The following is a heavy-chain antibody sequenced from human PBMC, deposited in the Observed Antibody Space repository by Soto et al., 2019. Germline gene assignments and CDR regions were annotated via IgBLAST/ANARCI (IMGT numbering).Heavy chain of an antibody. CDR1: GYTFTSYA. CDR3: ASDLLCFAELLYAYYYYGMDV. J-gene: IGHJ6*02. V-gene: IGHV1-3*01. D-gene: IGHD3-10*01. Sequence: GASVKVSCKASGYTFTSYAMHWVRQAPGQRLEWMGWINAGNGNTKYSQKVQGRVTITRDTSASTAYMELSSLRSEDTAVYSCASDLLCFAELLYAYYYYGMDVWGQGSTVTVSS. CDR2: INAGNGNT.